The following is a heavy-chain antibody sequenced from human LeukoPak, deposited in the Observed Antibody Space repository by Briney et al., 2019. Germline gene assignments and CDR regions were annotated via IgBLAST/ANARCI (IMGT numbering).Heavy chain of an antibody. V-gene: IGHV3-23*01. Sequence: GGSLRLSCAASGCTFSTYAMSWVRQAPGKGLDWVSAVSGSGGSTNYADSVKGRFTIARDTSKNTLYLQMNSLRAEDTAVYYCARSPGVNSGPDSFDYWGQGTLVTVSS. CDR3: ARSPGVNSGPDSFDY. D-gene: IGHD1-26*01. CDR2: VSGSGGST. CDR1: GCTFSTYA. J-gene: IGHJ4*02.